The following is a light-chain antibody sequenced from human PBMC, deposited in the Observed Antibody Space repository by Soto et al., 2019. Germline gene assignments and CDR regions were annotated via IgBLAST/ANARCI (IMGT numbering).Light chain of an antibody. J-gene: IGKJ2*01. CDR3: QQYFNWPPQDT. V-gene: IGKV3-15*01. CDR2: GAF. Sequence: EIVMTQSPATLSVSPGERVTLSCRASQIIANRLAWYQQKPGQAPRLLVYGAFNRATGIPTRFSRSGSGTDCSLSITSLQAEDSAIYCCQQYFNWPPQDTFGQGTKLYSK. CDR1: QIIANR.